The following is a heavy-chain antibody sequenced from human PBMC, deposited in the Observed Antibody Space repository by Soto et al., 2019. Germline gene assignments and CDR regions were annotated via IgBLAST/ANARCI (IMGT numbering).Heavy chain of an antibody. CDR2: ISSSSSYI. J-gene: IGHJ5*02. CDR1: GFTFSSYS. CDR3: ARRAAGGWNDLYWFDP. D-gene: IGHD1-1*01. Sequence: EVQLVESGGGLVKPGGSLRLSCAASGFTFSSYSMNWVRQAPGKGLEWVSSISSSSSYIYYADSVKGRFTISRDNAKNSLYLQMNSLRAEDTAVYYCARRAAGGWNDLYWFDPWGQGTLVTVSS. V-gene: IGHV3-21*01.